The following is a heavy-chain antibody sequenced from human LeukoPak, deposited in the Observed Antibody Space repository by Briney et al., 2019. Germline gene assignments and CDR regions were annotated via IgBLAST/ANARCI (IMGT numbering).Heavy chain of an antibody. CDR2: IIPIFGTA. Sequence: GASENVSCKASGATFSSYAISWVRQAPGPGLEWMGGIIPIFGTANYAQKFPGRVTITADESTSTAYMELSSLGAEDTAVYYCARNFNDGSGWFNWGQGTLVTVSS. J-gene: IGHJ4*02. D-gene: IGHD6-19*01. CDR1: GATFSSYA. CDR3: ARNFNDGSGWFN. V-gene: IGHV1-69*13.